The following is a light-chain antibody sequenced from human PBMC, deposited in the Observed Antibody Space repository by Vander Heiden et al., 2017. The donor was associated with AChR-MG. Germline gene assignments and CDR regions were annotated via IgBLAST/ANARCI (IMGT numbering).Light chain of an antibody. J-gene: IGKJ1*01. CDR1: QGISSY. CDR3: QGEDSYSWT. Sequence: AIRMTQSPSSFSASTGDRVTITCRASQGISSYLAWYQQKPGKAPKLLIYAASTLQSGVPSRFSGSGSGTDFTLTISFLHSEDFATYYCQGEDSYSWTFGQGTKVEIK. V-gene: IGKV1-8*01. CDR2: AAS.